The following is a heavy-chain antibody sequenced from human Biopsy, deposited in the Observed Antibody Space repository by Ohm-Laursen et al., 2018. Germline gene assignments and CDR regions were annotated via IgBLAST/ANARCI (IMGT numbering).Heavy chain of an antibody. Sequence: PRRLSCTAFGFTFSSFWMSWVRQAPGKGLEWVANIKQDGSEKNYVDPVKGRFTISRDNAKNSLLLQMNRLRVEDTAVYYCARAYSRGDYWGQGTLVTVSS. CDR3: ARAYSRGDY. J-gene: IGHJ4*02. V-gene: IGHV3-7*01. CDR1: GFTFSSFW. CDR2: IKQDGSEK. D-gene: IGHD2-15*01.